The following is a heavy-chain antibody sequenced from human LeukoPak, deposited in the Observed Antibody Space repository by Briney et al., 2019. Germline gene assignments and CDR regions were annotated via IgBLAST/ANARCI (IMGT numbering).Heavy chain of an antibody. D-gene: IGHD2-2*02. CDR2: INHSGST. V-gene: IGHV4-34*01. CDR3: ASYCSSTSCYTLDAFDI. CDR1: GESFSGYF. J-gene: IGHJ3*02. Sequence: SETLSLTCAVYGESFSGYFWSWIRQPPGKGLEWIAEINHSGSTNYNPSLKSRVTISVDTSKNQFSLKLSSVTAADTAVYYCASYCSSTSCYTLDAFDIWGQGTMVTVSS.